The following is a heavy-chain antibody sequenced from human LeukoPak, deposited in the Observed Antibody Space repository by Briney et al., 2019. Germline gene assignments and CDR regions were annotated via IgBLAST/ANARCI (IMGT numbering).Heavy chain of an antibody. Sequence: GASVKVSCKASGGTFSSYATSWVRQAPGQGLEWMGRIIPILGIANYAQKFQGRVTITADKSTSTAYMELSSLRSEDTAVYYCARRMPHMVVTAEAYYYYGMDVWGQGTTVTVSS. J-gene: IGHJ6*02. CDR1: GGTFSSYA. D-gene: IGHD2-21*02. V-gene: IGHV1-69*04. CDR2: IIPILGIA. CDR3: ARRMPHMVVTAEAYYYYGMDV.